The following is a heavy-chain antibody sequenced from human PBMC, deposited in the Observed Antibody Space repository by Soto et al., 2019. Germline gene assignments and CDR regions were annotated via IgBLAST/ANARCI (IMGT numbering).Heavy chain of an antibody. D-gene: IGHD3-16*01. Sequence: YWIGWVRQMPGKGLEWIGYIYYSGSTYYNPSLKSRVTISVDTSKNQFSLKLSSVTAADTAVYYCARDGANGMDVWGQGTTVTVSS. V-gene: IGHV4-31*02. J-gene: IGHJ6*02. CDR1: Y. CDR2: IYYSGST. CDR3: ARDGANGMDV.